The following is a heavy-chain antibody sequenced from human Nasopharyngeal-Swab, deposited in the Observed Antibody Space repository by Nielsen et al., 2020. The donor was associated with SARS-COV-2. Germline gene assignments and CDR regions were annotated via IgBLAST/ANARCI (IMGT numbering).Heavy chain of an antibody. V-gene: IGHV3-21*01. CDR2: ISSSSSYI. D-gene: IGHD2-2*01. CDR1: GFTFSSYS. Sequence: GESLKISCAASGFTFSSYSMNWVRQAPGKGLEWVSSISSSSSYIYYADSVKGRFTISRDNAKNSLYLQMNSLRAEDTAVYYCAKDLGYCSSTSCAAGSFDYWGQGTLVTVSS. CDR3: AKDLGYCSSTSCAAGSFDY. J-gene: IGHJ4*02.